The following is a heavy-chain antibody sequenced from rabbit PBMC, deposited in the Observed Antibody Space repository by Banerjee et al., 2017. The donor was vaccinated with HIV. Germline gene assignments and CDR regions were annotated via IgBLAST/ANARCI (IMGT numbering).Heavy chain of an antibody. V-gene: IGHV1S40*01. Sequence: QSLEESGGDLVKPGASLTLTCTASGFSFSSSDWICWVRQAPGKGLEWIACIYAGNFGNTYYATWAKRRFTISKTSSTTVTLQMTSLTAADTATYFCATSPYAGYAGYDYFNLWGPGTLVTVS. CDR2: IYAGNFGNT. CDR1: GFSFSSSDW. CDR3: ATSPYAGYAGYDYFNL. J-gene: IGHJ4*01. D-gene: IGHD7-1*01.